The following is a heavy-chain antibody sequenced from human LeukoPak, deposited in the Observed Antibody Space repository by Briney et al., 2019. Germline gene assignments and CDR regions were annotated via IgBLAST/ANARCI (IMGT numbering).Heavy chain of an antibody. J-gene: IGHJ3*02. D-gene: IGHD5-12*01. CDR1: GGSISSYY. CDR2: IYYSGST. CDR3: ARDRVADAFDI. Sequence: SETLSLTCTVSGGSISSYYWSWIRQPPGKGLEWIGYIYYSGSTNYNPSLKSRVTISVDTSKNQFSLKLSSVTAADTAVYNCARDRVADAFDIWGQGTMVTVSS. V-gene: IGHV4-59*01.